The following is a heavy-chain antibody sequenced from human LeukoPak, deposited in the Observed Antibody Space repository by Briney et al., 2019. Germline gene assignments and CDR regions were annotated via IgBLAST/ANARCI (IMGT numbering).Heavy chain of an antibody. J-gene: IGHJ6*03. CDR2: IYTSGST. Sequence: SETLSLTCTVSGGSISSGSYYWSWIRQPAGKGLKWIGRIYTSGSTNYNPSLKSRVTISVDTSKNQFSLKLSSVTAADTAVYYCARDPGGYSYGLYYYYYMDVWDKGTTVTVSS. CDR3: ARDPGGYSYGLYYYYYMDV. D-gene: IGHD5-18*01. CDR1: GGSISSGSYY. V-gene: IGHV4-61*02.